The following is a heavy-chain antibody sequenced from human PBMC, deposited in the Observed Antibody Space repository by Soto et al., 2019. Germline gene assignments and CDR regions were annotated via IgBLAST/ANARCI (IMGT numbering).Heavy chain of an antibody. CDR3: ASDRSGGNSYFDY. CDR2: IYYSGST. V-gene: IGHV4-31*03. D-gene: IGHD2-21*02. CDR1: GGSISSGGYY. J-gene: IGHJ4*02. Sequence: QVQLQESGPGLVKPSQTLSLTCTVSGGSISSGGYYWSWIRQHPGKGLEWIGYIYYSGSTYYTPSLKSRVTIPVDTSKNQFSLKLSSVTAADTAVYYCASDRSGGNSYFDYWGQGTLVTVSS.